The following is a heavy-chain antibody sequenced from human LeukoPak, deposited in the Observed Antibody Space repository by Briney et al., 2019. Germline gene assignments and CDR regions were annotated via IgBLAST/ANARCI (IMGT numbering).Heavy chain of an antibody. CDR3: ARGSSYDFWSGYQGAFDI. CDR1: GGTFSSYA. Sequence: ASVKVSCKASGGTFSSYAISWVRQAPGQGLEWMGGIIPTFDTANYAQKFQGRVTITADESTSTAYMELSSLRSEDTAVYYCARGSSYDFWSGYQGAFDIWGQGTMVTVSS. CDR2: IIPTFDTA. V-gene: IGHV1-69*13. D-gene: IGHD3-3*01. J-gene: IGHJ3*02.